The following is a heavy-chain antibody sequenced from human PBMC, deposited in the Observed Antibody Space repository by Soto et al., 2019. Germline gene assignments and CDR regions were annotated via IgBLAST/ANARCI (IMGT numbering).Heavy chain of an antibody. Sequence: QITLKESGPTLVKPTQTLTLTCTFSGFSLSSIGVGVGWIRQPPGKALEWLGIPYWDDDKHYSPSLKSRISIAKDTSKDQVVLTLTNMDPVDTATYYCAHTIVVVPTAHDAFDVWGQGTMVTVSS. CDR2: PYWDDDK. D-gene: IGHD2-2*01. J-gene: IGHJ3*01. CDR3: AHTIVVVPTAHDAFDV. V-gene: IGHV2-5*02. CDR1: GFSLSSIGVG.